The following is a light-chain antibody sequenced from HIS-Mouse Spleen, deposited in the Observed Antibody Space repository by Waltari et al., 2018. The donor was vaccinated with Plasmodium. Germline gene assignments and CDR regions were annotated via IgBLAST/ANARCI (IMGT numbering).Light chain of an antibody. Sequence: SYELTQPPSVSVSPGQTARITCSGDALPNQYAYWYQQKPGQAPVLVIYKDSERPSGIPGRFSGSSSGTTVTLTISGVQAEDEADYYCQSADSSGTYVVFGGGTKLTVL. CDR1: ALPNQY. CDR2: KDS. V-gene: IGLV3-25*03. CDR3: QSADSSGTYVV. J-gene: IGLJ2*01.